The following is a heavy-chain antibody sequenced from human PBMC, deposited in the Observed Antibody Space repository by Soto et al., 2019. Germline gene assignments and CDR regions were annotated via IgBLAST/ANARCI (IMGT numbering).Heavy chain of an antibody. J-gene: IGHJ6*02. V-gene: IGHV3-33*01. CDR1: GFTFSSYG. CDR2: IWYDGSNK. Sequence: GGSLRLSCAAAGFTFSSYGMHWVRQAPGKVLEWVAVIWYDGSNKYYADSVKGRFTISRDNSKNTLYLQMNSLRAEDTAVYYCARDFSRGFPYYYYGMDVWGQGTTVTVSS. CDR3: ARDFSRGFPYYYYGMDV.